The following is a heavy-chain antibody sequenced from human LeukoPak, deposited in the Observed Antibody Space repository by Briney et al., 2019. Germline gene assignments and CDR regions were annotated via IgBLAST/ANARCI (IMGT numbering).Heavy chain of an antibody. Sequence: GGSLRLSCAASGFTFSSYGMHWVRQAPGKGLEWVAFIRYDGSNKYYADSVKGRFTISRDNSKNTLYLQMNSLRAEDTAVYYCAKDKYLSADLFVSYFDYWGQGTLVTVSS. J-gene: IGHJ4*02. D-gene: IGHD2/OR15-2a*01. V-gene: IGHV3-30*02. CDR1: GFTFSSYG. CDR2: IRYDGSNK. CDR3: AKDKYLSADLFVSYFDY.